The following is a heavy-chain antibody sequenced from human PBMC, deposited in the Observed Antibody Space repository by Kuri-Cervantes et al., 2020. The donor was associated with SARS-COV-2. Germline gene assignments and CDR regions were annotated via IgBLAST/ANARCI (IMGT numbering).Heavy chain of an antibody. CDR2: ISSVNNYV. D-gene: IGHD3-22*01. V-gene: IGHV3-21*01. Sequence: GGSLRLSCAASGFTFSSYAMSWVRQAPGKGLEWVSFISSVNNYVDYTDSVNGRFTISRDNAENSVFLQMNSLRAEDTAVYYCARQLYYYYDNSRRGIDYWGQGTLVTVSS. CDR1: GFTFSSYA. J-gene: IGHJ4*02. CDR3: ARQLYYYYDNSRRGIDY.